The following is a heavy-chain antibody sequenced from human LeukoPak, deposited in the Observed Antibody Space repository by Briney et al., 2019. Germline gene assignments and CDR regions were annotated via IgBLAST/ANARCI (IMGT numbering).Heavy chain of an antibody. D-gene: IGHD3-3*01. CDR2: ISGSGGST. Sequence: GGSLRLSCAASGFTFSSYAMSWVRQAPGKGLEWVSAISGSGGSTYHADSVKGRFTISRDNSKNTLYLQMNSLRAEDTAVYYCAKGCSYYDFWSGYSAHYGMDVWGQGTTVTVSS. J-gene: IGHJ6*02. CDR1: GFTFSSYA. V-gene: IGHV3-23*01. CDR3: AKGCSYYDFWSGYSAHYGMDV.